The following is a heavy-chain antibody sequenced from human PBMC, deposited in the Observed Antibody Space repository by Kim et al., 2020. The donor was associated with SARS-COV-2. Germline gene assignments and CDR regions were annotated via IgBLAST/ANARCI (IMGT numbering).Heavy chain of an antibody. CDR1: GYTLTELS. CDR3: ATGPAYGSGNWFDP. V-gene: IGHV1-24*01. CDR2: FDPEDGET. Sequence: ASVKVSCKVSGYTLTELSMHWVRQAPGKGLEWMGGFDPEDGETIYAQKFQGRVTMTEDTSTDTAYMELSSLRSEDTAVYYCATGPAYGSGNWFDPWGQGTLVPVSS. J-gene: IGHJ5*02. D-gene: IGHD3-10*01.